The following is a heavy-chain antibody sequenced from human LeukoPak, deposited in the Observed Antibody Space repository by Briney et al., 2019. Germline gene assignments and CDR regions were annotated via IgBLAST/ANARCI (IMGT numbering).Heavy chain of an antibody. D-gene: IGHD1-1*01. V-gene: IGHV3-30*02. CDR1: GFTFSGYG. J-gene: IGHJ5*02. CDR2: IRYDGSNK. CDR3: ARGIDDGGNWFDP. Sequence: GGSLRLSCAASGFTFSGYGMHWVRQAPGKGLEWVTYIRYDGSNKYYADSVRGRFTISRDNAKNSLYLQMNSLRAEDTALYYCARGIDDGGNWFDPWGQGTLVTVSS.